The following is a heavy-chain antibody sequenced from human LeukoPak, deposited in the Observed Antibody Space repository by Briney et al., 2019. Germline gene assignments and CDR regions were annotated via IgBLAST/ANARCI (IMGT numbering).Heavy chain of an antibody. CDR3: ARVRGRWLQNLFDY. V-gene: IGHV4-4*07. J-gene: IGHJ4*02. CDR2: IYTSGST. CDR1: GGSISSYY. Sequence: SETLSLTCTVSGGSISSYYWSWIRQPAGKGLEWIGRIYTSGSTNYNPSLKSRVTMSVDTSKNQFSLKLSSVTAADTAVYYCARVRGRWLQNLFDYWGQGTLVTVSS. D-gene: IGHD5-24*01.